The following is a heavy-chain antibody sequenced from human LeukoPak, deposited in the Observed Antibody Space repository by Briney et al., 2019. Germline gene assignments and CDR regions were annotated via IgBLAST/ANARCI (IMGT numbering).Heavy chain of an antibody. CDR1: GFTFGSYA. CDR3: ARVRLQPSYYFDF. D-gene: IGHD5-18*01. CDR2: LSGGGGTT. J-gene: IGHJ4*02. Sequence: GGSLRLSCETSGFTFGSYAMSWVRQAPGRGLEWVSCLSGGGGTTYYPDSVKGRFTISRDSSKNTLYLQMNSLRAEDTAIYYCARVRLQPSYYFDFRGQGTLVTVSS. V-gene: IGHV3-23*01.